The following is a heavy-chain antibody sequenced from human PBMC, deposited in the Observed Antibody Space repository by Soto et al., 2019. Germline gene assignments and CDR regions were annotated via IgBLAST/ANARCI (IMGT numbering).Heavy chain of an antibody. D-gene: IGHD6-13*01. CDR2: IWYDGSDK. Sequence: QVQLVESGGGVAQPGRSLRLSCAASGFTFSNYGMHWVRQAPGKGLEWVSVIWYDGSDKYYADSVKGRFTISRDNSKNTLYLQMNGLRTEDTAVYYCATDQGIYWGQGTLVTVSS. J-gene: IGHJ4*02. CDR3: ATDQGIY. V-gene: IGHV3-33*01. CDR1: GFTFSNYG.